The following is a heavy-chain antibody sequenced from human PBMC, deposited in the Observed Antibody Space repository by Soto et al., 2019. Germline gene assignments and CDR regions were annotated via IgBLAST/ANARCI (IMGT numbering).Heavy chain of an antibody. D-gene: IGHD4-4*01. Sequence: PGGSLRLSCAASGFTFSSYAMSWVRQAPGKGLEWVSAISGSGGSTYYADSVKGRFTISRDNSKNTLYLQMNSLRAEDTDVYYCAKGLKVTTEFDYWGQGTLVTVSS. CDR1: GFTFSSYA. CDR2: ISGSGGST. CDR3: AKGLKVTTEFDY. V-gene: IGHV3-23*01. J-gene: IGHJ4*02.